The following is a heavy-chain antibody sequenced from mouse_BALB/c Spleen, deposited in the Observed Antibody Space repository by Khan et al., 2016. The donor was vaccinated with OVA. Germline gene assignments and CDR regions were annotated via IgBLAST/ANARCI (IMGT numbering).Heavy chain of an antibody. V-gene: IGHV1-5*01. CDR2: IYPGISDT. CDR3: TRSYDSYYFDY. D-gene: IGHD2-4*01. Sequence: VQLQQSGTVLARPGASVKMSCKASGYSFTSYWMHWVKQRPGRGLEWMGAIYPGISDTRYNQKFKGKAKLTAVTSASTAYMELSSLTNDDSAVYYCTRSYDSYYFDYWGQGTLLTVSS. CDR1: GYSFTSYW. J-gene: IGHJ2*01.